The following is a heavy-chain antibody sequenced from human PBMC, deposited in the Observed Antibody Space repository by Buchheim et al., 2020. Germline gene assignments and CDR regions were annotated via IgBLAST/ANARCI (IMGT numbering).Heavy chain of an antibody. D-gene: IGHD6-13*01. CDR3: ARRAPLAAAGTYYYYYGMDV. CDR2: IDPSDSYT. V-gene: IGHV5-10-1*03. J-gene: IGHJ6*02. CDR1: GYSFTSYW. Sequence: EVQLVQSGAEVKKPGESLRISCKGSGYSFTSYWISWMRQMPGEGLEWMGRIDPSDSYTNYSPSFQGHVTISADKSISTAYLQWSSLKASDTAMYYCARRAPLAAAGTYYYYYGMDVWGQGTT.